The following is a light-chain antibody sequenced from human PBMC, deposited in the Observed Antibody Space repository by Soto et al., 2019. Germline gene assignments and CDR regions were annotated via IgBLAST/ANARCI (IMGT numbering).Light chain of an antibody. CDR2: APS. V-gene: IGKV1-39*01. CDR3: QHSYSRGPWT. J-gene: IGKJ1*01. CDR1: QSIVTY. Sequence: DTPMARPQCSPSASIGXXFTITCRSSQSIVTYLNWYREKAVKAFKLLIYAPSNLQSWVPSRFSGSASGTDFTLTISHVPPKDFATYFCQHSYSRGPWTFG.